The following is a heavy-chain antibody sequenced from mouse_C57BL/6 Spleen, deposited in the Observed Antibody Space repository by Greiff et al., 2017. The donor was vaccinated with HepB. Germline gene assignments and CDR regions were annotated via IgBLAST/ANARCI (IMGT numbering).Heavy chain of an antibody. V-gene: IGHV1-82*01. CDR3: AYGYYTAWFAY. J-gene: IGHJ3*01. CDR2: IYPGDGDT. Sequence: QVQLQQSGPELVKPGASVKISCKASGYAFSSSWMNWVKQRPGKGLEGIGRIYPGDGDTNYNGKFKGKATLTADKSSSTAYMQLSSLTSEDSAVYFCAYGYYTAWFAYWGQGTLVTVSA. D-gene: IGHD2-3*01. CDR1: GYAFSSSW.